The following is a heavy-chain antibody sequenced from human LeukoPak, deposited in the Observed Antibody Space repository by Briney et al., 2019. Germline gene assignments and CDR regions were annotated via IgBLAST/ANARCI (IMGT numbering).Heavy chain of an antibody. J-gene: IGHJ4*02. CDR3: ARDSGITGTTSSLDY. Sequence: ASVKVSCTASGYTFTNYGISWVRQAPGQGLEWMGWISAYHGGTNYAQKLQGRVTMTTDTSTSTAYMELRSLRSDDTAVYFCARDSGITGTTSSLDYWGQGTLVTVSS. D-gene: IGHD1-7*01. V-gene: IGHV1-18*01. CDR1: GYTFTNYG. CDR2: ISAYHGGT.